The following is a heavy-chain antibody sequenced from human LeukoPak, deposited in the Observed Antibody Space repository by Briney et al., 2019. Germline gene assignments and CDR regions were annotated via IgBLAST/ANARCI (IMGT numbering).Heavy chain of an antibody. CDR1: GFTFSSYG. D-gene: IGHD3-22*01. CDR3: ARGNYDSSGLDE. CDR2: IWYDGSNK. Sequence: GGSLRLSCAASGFTFSSYGMHWVRQAPDKGLEWVAVIWYDGSNKYYADSVKGRFTISRDNSKNTLYLQMNSLRAEDTAVYYCARGNYDSSGLDEWGQGTLVTVSS. J-gene: IGHJ4*02. V-gene: IGHV3-33*01.